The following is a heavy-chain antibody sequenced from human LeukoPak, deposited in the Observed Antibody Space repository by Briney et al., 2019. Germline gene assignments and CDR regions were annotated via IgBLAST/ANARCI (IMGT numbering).Heavy chain of an antibody. V-gene: IGHV4-59*01. J-gene: IGHJ4*02. Sequence: SETLSLTCTVSGGSISSYYWSWIRQPPGKGLEWIGYIYYSGSTNYNPSLKSRVTISVDTSKNQFSLKLSSVTAADTAAYYCARAQGIVGAPYYFDYWGQGTLVTVSS. CDR1: GGSISSYY. CDR2: IYYSGST. CDR3: ARAQGIVGAPYYFDY. D-gene: IGHD1-26*01.